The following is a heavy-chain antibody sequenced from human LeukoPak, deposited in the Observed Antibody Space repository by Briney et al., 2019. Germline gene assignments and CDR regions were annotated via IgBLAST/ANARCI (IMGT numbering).Heavy chain of an antibody. D-gene: IGHD6-19*01. CDR3: ARLYGDSSGTFFDH. CDR2: ISSSSSYT. J-gene: IGHJ4*02. V-gene: IGHV3-11*03. CDR1: GFTFSDYY. Sequence: GGSLRLSCAASGFTFSDYYMSWIRQAPGKGLEWVSYISSSSSYTNYADSVKGRFSISRDNAKNSLYLQMNSLRVEDTAVYYCARLYGDSSGTFFDHWGQGTLVTVPS.